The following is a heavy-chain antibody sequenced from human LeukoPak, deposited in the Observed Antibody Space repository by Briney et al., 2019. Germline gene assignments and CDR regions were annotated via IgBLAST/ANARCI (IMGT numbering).Heavy chain of an antibody. CDR1: GGTFSSSA. CDR3: ARDFGSGSYYAY. CDR2: IIPILGIA. Sequence: ASVKVSCKASGGTFSSSAISWVRQAPGQGLEWMGRIIPILGIANYAQKFQRRVTITADKSTSTAYMELSSLRSEDTAVYYCARDFGSGSYYAYWGQGTLVTVSS. J-gene: IGHJ4*02. D-gene: IGHD3-10*01. V-gene: IGHV1-69*04.